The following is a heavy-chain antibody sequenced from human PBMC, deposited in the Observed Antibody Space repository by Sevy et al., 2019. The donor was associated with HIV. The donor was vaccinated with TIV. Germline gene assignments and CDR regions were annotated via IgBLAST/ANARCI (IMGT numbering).Heavy chain of an antibody. V-gene: IGHV3-33*01. J-gene: IGHJ6*02. CDR1: GFTFSSYG. D-gene: IGHD6-13*01. CDR2: IWYDGSNK. CDR3: ARAGGSSSRYGMDV. Sequence: GGSLRLSCAASGFTFSSYGMYWVRQAPGKGLEWVAVIWYDGSNKYYADSVKGRFTISRDNSKNTLYLQMNSLRAEDTAVYYCARAGGSSSRYGMDVWGQGTTVTVSS.